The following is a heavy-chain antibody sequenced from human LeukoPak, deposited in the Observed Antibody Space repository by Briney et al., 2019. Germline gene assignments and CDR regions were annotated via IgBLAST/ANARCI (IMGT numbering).Heavy chain of an antibody. CDR3: ARDAAPSGGMDV. D-gene: IGHD3-10*01. V-gene: IGHV1-69*10. J-gene: IGHJ6*02. CDR1: GGTFSSYT. Sequence: SVKVSCKASGGTFSSYTISWVRRAPGQGLEWLGGIIPILGILNYAQKFQGRVTITADKSTSTAYMELSSLKSEDTAVYYCARDAAPSGGMDVWGQGTTVTVSS. CDR2: IIPILGIL.